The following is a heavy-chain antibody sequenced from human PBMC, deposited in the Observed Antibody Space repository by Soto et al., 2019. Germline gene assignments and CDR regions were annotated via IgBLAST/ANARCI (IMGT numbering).Heavy chain of an antibody. CDR1: GGTFSSYA. J-gene: IGHJ6*02. CDR2: IIPIFGTA. V-gene: IGHV1-69*01. D-gene: IGHD3-10*01. CDR3: ARDRENMVLGVIITLKRYYYGMDV. Sequence: QVQLVQSGAEVKKPGSSVKVSCKASGGTFSSYAISWVRRAPGQGLEWMGGIIPIFGTANYAQKFQGRVTITADESTSTAYMELSSLRSEDTAVYYCARDRENMVLGVIITLKRYYYGMDVWGQGTTVTVSS.